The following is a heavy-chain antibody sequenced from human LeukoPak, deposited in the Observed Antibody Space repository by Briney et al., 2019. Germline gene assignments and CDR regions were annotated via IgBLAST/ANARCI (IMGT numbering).Heavy chain of an antibody. V-gene: IGHV3-48*03. D-gene: IGHD4-17*01. J-gene: IGHJ4*02. CDR3: AKGTTVTTLDY. CDR2: ISGGGTTI. CDR1: GFTFSSYE. Sequence: GGSLRLSCAASGFTFSSYEMNWVRQAPGQGLEWVSYISGGGTTIYYADSVKGRFTISRDNARNSLYLQMNSLRAEDTAVYYCAKGTTVTTLDYWGQGTLVTVSS.